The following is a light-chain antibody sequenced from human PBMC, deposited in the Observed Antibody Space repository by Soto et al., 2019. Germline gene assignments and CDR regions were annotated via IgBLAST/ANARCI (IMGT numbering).Light chain of an antibody. CDR1: QSVSSSY. CDR3: QQYGSSPFT. J-gene: IGKJ4*01. Sequence: EIVLTQSPGTLSLSPGERATLSCRASQSVSSSYLAWYQQKPGQAPRLLLYGASSRATGIPDRFSGSGSGTDFTLTISSLEPEDFAVDYCQQYGSSPFTFGGGTKVEIK. CDR2: GAS. V-gene: IGKV3-20*01.